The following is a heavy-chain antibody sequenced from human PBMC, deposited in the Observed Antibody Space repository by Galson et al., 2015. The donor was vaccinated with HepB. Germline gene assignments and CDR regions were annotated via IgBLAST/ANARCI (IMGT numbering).Heavy chain of an antibody. D-gene: IGHD1-20*01. V-gene: IGHV1-69*04. Sequence: SCKASGGTFSCYTISWVRQAPGQGLEWMGRIIPILGIANYAQKFQGRVTITADKSTSTAYMELSSLRSEDTAVYYCAREEVYNWNDAGYFDYWGQGTLVTVSS. J-gene: IGHJ4*02. CDR1: GGTFSCYT. CDR3: AREEVYNWNDAGYFDY. CDR2: IIPILGIA.